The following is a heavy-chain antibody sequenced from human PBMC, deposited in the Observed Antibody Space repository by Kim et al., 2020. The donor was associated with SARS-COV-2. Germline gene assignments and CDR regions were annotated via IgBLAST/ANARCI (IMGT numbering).Heavy chain of an antibody. Sequence: AQKYQGRVTMTEDTSTDTAYMELSSLRSEDTAVYYCATDLAIFGVVTMDYWGQGTLVTVSS. V-gene: IGHV1-24*01. J-gene: IGHJ4*02. D-gene: IGHD3-3*01. CDR3: ATDLAIFGVVTMDY.